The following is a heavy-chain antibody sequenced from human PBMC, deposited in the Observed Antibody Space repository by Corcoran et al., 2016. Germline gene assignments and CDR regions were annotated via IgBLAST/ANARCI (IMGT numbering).Heavy chain of an antibody. CDR3: ARGVVYAIITGPAHHNWFDP. V-gene: IGHV4-34*01. CDR2: INHSGST. D-gene: IGHD2-8*02. J-gene: IGHJ5*02. CDR1: GGSFSGYY. Sequence: QQQQWGAGLLKPSETLSLTCAVYGGSFSGYYWSWIRQPPGKGLEWIGEINHSGSTNYNPSLKSRVTISVDTSKNQFSLKLSSVTAADTAVYYCARGVVYAIITGPAHHNWFDPWGQGTLVTVSS.